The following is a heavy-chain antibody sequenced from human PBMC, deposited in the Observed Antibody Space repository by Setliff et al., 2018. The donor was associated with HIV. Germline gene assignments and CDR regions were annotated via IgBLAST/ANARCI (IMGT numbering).Heavy chain of an antibody. Sequence: GGSLRLSCAASGFTVSSNYMNWVRQAPGKGLEWVSIIYSGGTTYYADSVKGRFTISRDNSKNTLYLQMNSLRVEDTAVYHCARSPQGGYFDYWGQGTLVPAPQ. CDR2: IYSGGTT. CDR3: ARSPQGGYFDY. V-gene: IGHV3-53*01. J-gene: IGHJ4*03. CDR1: GFTVSSNY.